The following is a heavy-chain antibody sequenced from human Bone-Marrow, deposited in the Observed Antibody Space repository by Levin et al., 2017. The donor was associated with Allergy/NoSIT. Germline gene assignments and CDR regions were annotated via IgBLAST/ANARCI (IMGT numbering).Heavy chain of an antibody. V-gene: IGHV4-31*03. CDR2: ISYSGNT. D-gene: IGHD3-3*01. CDR1: GGSINSGNYY. Sequence: MSSETLSLTCTVSGGSINSGNYYWTWIRQHPGKGLEWIGYISYSGNTFYNASLKCRLTISVDTSKTHFSLRLSSVTAADTAVYYCARGITIFGVVLAVNDAFDIWGQGTMVTVSS. CDR3: ARGITIFGVVLAVNDAFDI. J-gene: IGHJ3*02.